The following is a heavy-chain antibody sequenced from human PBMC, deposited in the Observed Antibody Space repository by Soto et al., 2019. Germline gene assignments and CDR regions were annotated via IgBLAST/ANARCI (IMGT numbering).Heavy chain of an antibody. J-gene: IGHJ6*02. V-gene: IGHV3-30-3*01. CDR3: AELAVIPYSWFRDPYGMDV. CDR2: ISYDGSNK. CDR1: GFTFSSYA. D-gene: IGHD3-22*01. Sequence: PGGSLRLSCAASGFTFSSYAMHWVRQAPGKGLEWVAVISYDGSNKYYADSVKGRFTISRDNSKNTLYLQMNSLRAEDTAVYYCAELAVIPYSWFRDPYGMDVWGQGTTVTVSS.